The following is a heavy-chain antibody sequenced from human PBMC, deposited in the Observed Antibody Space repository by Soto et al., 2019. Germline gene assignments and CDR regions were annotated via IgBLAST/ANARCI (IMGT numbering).Heavy chain of an antibody. CDR1: GFTFSDYY. CDR3: ARNGEHFDY. J-gene: IGHJ4*02. V-gene: IGHV3-11*01. CDR2: ISSSGRTI. D-gene: IGHD2-8*01. Sequence: QVQLVESGGGLVKPGGSLRLSCAASGFTFSDYYMSWIRQAPGRGLEWVSYISSSGRTIYYADSVQGRFTISRDNAKKALYLQMSSLQAEVPAVYDSARNGEHFDYRVQATLLCVSS.